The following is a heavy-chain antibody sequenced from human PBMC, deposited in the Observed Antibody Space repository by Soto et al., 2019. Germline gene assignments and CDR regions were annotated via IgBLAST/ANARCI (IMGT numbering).Heavy chain of an antibody. CDR3: ARGGYYYDSSGFEAFDI. Sequence: EVQLVESGGGLVQPGGSLRLSCAASGFTFSSYEMNWVRQAPGKGLEWVSYISSSGSTIYYADSVKGRFTISRDNAKNSLYLQMNSLRAEDTAVYYCARGGYYYDSSGFEAFDIWGQGTMVTVSS. CDR2: ISSSGSTI. V-gene: IGHV3-48*03. D-gene: IGHD3-22*01. J-gene: IGHJ3*02. CDR1: GFTFSSYE.